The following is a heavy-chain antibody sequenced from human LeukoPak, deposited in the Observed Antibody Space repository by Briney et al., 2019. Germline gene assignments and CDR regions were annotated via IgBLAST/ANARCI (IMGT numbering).Heavy chain of an antibody. CDR2: IHHSGST. CDR3: ANYGSGSYRFDP. V-gene: IGHV4-31*03. Sequence: SETLSLTCTVSGGSISSGGYYWSWIRQHPGKGLEWIGYIHHSGSTYYNPSLKSRLTISLDTSKNQFSLKLNSVTAADTAVYYCANYGSGSYRFDPWGQGTLVTVSS. J-gene: IGHJ5*02. D-gene: IGHD3-10*01. CDR1: GGSISSGGYY.